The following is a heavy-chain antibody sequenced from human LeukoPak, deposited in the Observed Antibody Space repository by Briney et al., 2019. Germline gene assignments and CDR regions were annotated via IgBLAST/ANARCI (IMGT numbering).Heavy chain of an antibody. Sequence: ASAKVSCKASGYTFTSYDINWVRQATGQGLEWMGWMNPNSGNTGYAQKFQGRVTITRNTSISTAYMELSSLRSEDTAVYYCAGLAYCSSTSCYGFDPWGQGTLVTVSS. CDR3: AGLAYCSSTSCYGFDP. J-gene: IGHJ5*02. D-gene: IGHD2-2*01. CDR2: MNPNSGNT. CDR1: GYTFTSYD. V-gene: IGHV1-8*03.